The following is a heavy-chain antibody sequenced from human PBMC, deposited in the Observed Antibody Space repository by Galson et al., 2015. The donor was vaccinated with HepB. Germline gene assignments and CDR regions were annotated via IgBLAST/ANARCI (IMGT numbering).Heavy chain of an antibody. CDR2: IWYDGSNK. J-gene: IGHJ4*02. Sequence: SLRLSCAASGFTFSSYGMHWVRQAPGKGLEWVAGIWYDGSNKYYADSVKGRFIISRDNSENTMYLQVNNLRAEDMAMYYCARAQMSMMIGYFDYWGQGILVTVSS. V-gene: IGHV3-33*01. CDR3: ARAQMSMMIGYFDY. CDR1: GFTFSSYG. D-gene: IGHD3-22*01.